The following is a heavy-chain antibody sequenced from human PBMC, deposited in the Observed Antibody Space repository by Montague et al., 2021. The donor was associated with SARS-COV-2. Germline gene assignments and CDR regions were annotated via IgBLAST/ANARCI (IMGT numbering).Heavy chain of an antibody. J-gene: IGHJ4*02. CDR3: ARGVMTSVAGFDY. CDR1: GGSISSGGYY. D-gene: IGHD4-23*01. CDR2: IYYSGST. V-gene: IGHV4-31*03. Sequence: TLSLTCTVSGGSISSGGYYWSWIRQHPGKGLEWIGYIYYSGSTYYNPSLKSRVTISVDTSKNQFSLKLSSVTAADTAVYYCARGVMTSVAGFDYWGQGTLVAVSS.